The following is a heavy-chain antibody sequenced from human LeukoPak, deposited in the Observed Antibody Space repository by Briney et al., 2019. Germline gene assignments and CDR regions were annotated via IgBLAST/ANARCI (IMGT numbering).Heavy chain of an antibody. V-gene: IGHV1-2*02. CDR3: ARDYSPMITFGGVMIY. J-gene: IGHJ4*02. D-gene: IGHD3-16*01. CDR1: GYTFTGYY. Sequence: GASVKVSCKASGYTFTGYYMHWVRQAPGQGLEWMGWINPNSGGTNYAQKFQGRVTMTRDTSISTAYMELSRLRSDDTAVYYCARDYSPMITFGGVMIYWGQGTLVTVSS. CDR2: INPNSGGT.